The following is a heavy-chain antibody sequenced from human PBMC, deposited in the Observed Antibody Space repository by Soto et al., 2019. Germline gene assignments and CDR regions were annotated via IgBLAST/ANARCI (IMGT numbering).Heavy chain of an antibody. V-gene: IGHV1-69*13. D-gene: IGHD2-15*01. CDR3: ARDGVVVAATHYYYGMDV. Sequence: SVKVSCKASGVTFSSYAISWVRQAPGQGLEWMGGIIPIFGTANYAQKFQGRVTITADESTSTAYMELSSLRSEDTAVYYCARDGVVVAATHYYYGMDVWGQGTTVTVSS. J-gene: IGHJ6*02. CDR1: GVTFSSYA. CDR2: IIPIFGTA.